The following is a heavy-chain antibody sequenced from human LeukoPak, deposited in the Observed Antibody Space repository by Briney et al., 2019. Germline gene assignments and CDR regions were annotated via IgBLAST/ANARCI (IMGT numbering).Heavy chain of an antibody. J-gene: IGHJ3*02. Sequence: GGSLRLSCAVSGFTFNSYYMTWIRQAPGKGLEWISYISSSGSMKAYADSVKGRFTISRDNAKNSLYLQMNSLRAEDTAVYYCARWGVAAAVHDAFDIWGQGTMVTVSS. CDR2: ISSSGSMK. CDR1: GFTFNSYY. D-gene: IGHD6-13*01. V-gene: IGHV3-11*01. CDR3: ARWGVAAAVHDAFDI.